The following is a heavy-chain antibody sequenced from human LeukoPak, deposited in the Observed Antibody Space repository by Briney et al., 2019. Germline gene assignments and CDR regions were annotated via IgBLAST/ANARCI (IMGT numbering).Heavy chain of an antibody. J-gene: IGHJ5*02. CDR2: INHSGNT. D-gene: IGHD6-19*01. V-gene: IGHV4-34*01. CDR1: GGSFSDYY. Sequence: SETLSLTCAVYGGSFSDYYWSWIRQPPGKGLEWIGEINHSGNTNYNPSLKSRVTISVDTSKSQFSLMLSSVTAADTAVYYRARTIAVTSTPVWFDPWGQGTLVPVSS. CDR3: ARTIAVTSTPVWFDP.